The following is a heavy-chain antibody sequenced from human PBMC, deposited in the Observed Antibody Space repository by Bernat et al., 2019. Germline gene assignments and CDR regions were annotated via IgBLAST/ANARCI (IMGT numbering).Heavy chain of an antibody. D-gene: IGHD3-22*01. J-gene: IGHJ4*02. CDR1: GGSISSRGYY. V-gene: IGHV4-39*01. Sequence: QLQLQESGPGLVKPSETLSLTCTVSGGSISSRGYYWGWIRQPPGKGLECIGSISYSGNTHYNPSLKSRVTISVDTSKNQFSLKLSSVTAADTAVYYCARRVPDASGYYYIDYWGQGTLVTVSS. CDR3: ARRVPDASGYYYIDY. CDR2: ISYSGNT.